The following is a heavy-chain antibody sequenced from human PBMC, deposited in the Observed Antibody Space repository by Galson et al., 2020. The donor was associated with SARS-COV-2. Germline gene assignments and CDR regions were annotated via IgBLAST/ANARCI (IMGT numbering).Heavy chain of an antibody. CDR3: AKDQVSGWYQFDY. Sequence: GGSLRLSCAASGFTFSSYGMHWVRQAPGKGLEWVAVISYDGSNKYYADSVKGRFTISRDNSKNTLYLQMNSLRAEDTAVYYCAKDQVSGWYQFDYWGQGTLVTGSS. CDR2: ISYDGSNK. D-gene: IGHD6-19*01. CDR1: GFTFSSYG. J-gene: IGHJ4*02. V-gene: IGHV3-30*18.